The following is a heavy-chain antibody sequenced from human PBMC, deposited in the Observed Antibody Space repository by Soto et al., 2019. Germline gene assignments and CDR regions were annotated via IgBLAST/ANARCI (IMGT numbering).Heavy chain of an antibody. CDR2: IGGSGGST. J-gene: IGHJ4*02. Sequence: EVQLLESGGGLVQPGGSLRLSCAASGFTFSSYAMSWVRQAPGKGLEWVSAIGGSGGSTYYADSVKGRFTISRDNSKNTLYLQMNSLTAEDTAVYYCAKGGDYGDYVYFDYWGQGTLVTVSS. V-gene: IGHV3-23*01. D-gene: IGHD4-17*01. CDR1: GFTFSSYA. CDR3: AKGGDYGDYVYFDY.